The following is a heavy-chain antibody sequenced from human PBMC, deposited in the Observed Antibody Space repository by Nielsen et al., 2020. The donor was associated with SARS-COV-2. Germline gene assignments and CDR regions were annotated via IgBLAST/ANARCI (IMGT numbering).Heavy chain of an antibody. Sequence: SETLSLTCSISYGSITNNNWWSWVRQSPGQGLEWIGEIYHSGSTNYNPSLRSRVTISIDKSKNHFSLTLSSVTAADTAVYYCATTMIVVVNPGGYWGQGTLVTVSS. D-gene: IGHD3-22*01. V-gene: IGHV4-4*02. J-gene: IGHJ4*02. CDR2: IYHSGST. CDR1: YGSITNNNW. CDR3: ATTMIVVVNPGGY.